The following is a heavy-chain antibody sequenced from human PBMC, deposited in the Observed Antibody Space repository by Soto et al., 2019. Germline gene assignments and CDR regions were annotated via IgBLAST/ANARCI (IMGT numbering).Heavy chain of an antibody. CDR1: GYTFTSYA. CDR3: ARDSGPLRSRRFDP. V-gene: IGHV1-3*01. J-gene: IGHJ5*02. D-gene: IGHD3-10*01. Sequence: QVQLVQAGAEVKKPGASVKVSCTASGYTFTSYAMHWVRQAPGQMLEWMGWINAGNGNTKYSQKFQGRVTITRDTSASTAYMEQSSLRSEDTAVYYCARDSGPLRSRRFDPWGQGTLVTVSS. CDR2: INAGNGNT.